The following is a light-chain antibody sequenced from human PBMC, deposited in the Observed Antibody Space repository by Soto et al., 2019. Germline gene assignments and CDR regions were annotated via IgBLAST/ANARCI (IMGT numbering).Light chain of an antibody. J-gene: IGKJ4*01. V-gene: IGKV3-20*01. Sequence: SLLTQSPGTLSLSPGERATLSCRASQSVSRNYLAWYQQKPGQAPRLLIYDAFTRATGIPDRFSGSGSGADFTLTINRLEPEDFAVYFCQQYGRTPLTFGGGTKVDIK. CDR2: DAF. CDR3: QQYGRTPLT. CDR1: QSVSRNY.